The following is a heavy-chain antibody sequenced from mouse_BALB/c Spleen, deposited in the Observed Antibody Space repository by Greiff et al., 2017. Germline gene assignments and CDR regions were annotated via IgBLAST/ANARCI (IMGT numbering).Heavy chain of an antibody. J-gene: IGHJ4*01. Sequence: VQLKESGPGLVAPSQSLSITCTVSGFSLTSYGVHWVRQPPGKGLEWLGVIWAGGSTNYNSALMSRLSISKDNSKSQVFLKMNSLQTDDTAMYYCAREYYYGNSNAMDYWGQGTSVTVSS. CDR1: GFSLTSYG. V-gene: IGHV2-9*02. D-gene: IGHD2-1*01. CDR2: IWAGGST. CDR3: AREYYYGNSNAMDY.